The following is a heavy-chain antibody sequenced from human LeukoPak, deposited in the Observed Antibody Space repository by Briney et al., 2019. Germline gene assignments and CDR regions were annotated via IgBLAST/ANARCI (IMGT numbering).Heavy chain of an antibody. CDR3: ARGGLPLGYCSSTSCYAVHWFDP. D-gene: IGHD2-2*01. J-gene: IGHJ5*02. CDR2: INHSGRT. V-gene: IGHV4-34*01. Sequence: PSETLSLTCAVYGGSFSGYYWSWIRQPPGKGLEWIGEINHSGRTNYNPSLKSRVTISVDTSKNQFSLKLSSVTAADTAVYYCARGGLPLGYCSSTSCYAVHWFDPWGQGTLVTVSS. CDR1: GGSFSGYY.